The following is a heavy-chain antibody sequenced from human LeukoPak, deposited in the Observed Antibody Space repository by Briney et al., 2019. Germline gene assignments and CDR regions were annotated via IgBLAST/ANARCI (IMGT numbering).Heavy chain of an antibody. CDR2: IYPGDSDT. CDR1: GYSFTSYW. V-gene: IGHV5-51*01. CDR3: ARLPPGDSGRGGAFDI. J-gene: IGHJ3*02. D-gene: IGHD3-16*01. Sequence: GESLKISCKGSGYSFTSYWIGWVRQMPGKGLEWMGIIYPGDSDTRYSPSFQGQVTISADKSISTAYLQWSSLRASDTAMYYCARLPPGDSGRGGAFDIWGQGTMVTVSS.